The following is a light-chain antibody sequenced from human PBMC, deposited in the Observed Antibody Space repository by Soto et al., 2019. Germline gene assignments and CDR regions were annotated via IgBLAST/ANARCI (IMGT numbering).Light chain of an antibody. CDR2: GVS. V-gene: IGKV3-20*01. Sequence: EVVFTQSPATLSLSPGEGATLSCRASQSIGNYLAWYQQKPGQAPRLLIHGVSTRATGFPARFSGSGSGTDFTLTISRLEPEDFAVYYCQQYGSSPRTLGQGTKVDIK. J-gene: IGKJ1*01. CDR3: QQYGSSPRT. CDR1: QSIGNY.